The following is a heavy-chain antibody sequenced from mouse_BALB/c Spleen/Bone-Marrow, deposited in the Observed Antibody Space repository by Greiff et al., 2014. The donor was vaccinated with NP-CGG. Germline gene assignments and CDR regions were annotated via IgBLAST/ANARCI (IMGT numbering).Heavy chain of an antibody. CDR2: INPDSSTI. Sequence: EVKVVESGGGLVQPGGSLKLSCAASGFDFSRYWMSWVRQAPGKGLEWIGEINPDSSTINYKPSLKDKFIISRDNAKNTLYLQMSKVRSEDTALYYCARLHYYGLSAYWGQGTLVTVSA. D-gene: IGHD1-2*01. CDR3: ARLHYYGLSAY. J-gene: IGHJ3*01. V-gene: IGHV4-1*02. CDR1: GFDFSRYW.